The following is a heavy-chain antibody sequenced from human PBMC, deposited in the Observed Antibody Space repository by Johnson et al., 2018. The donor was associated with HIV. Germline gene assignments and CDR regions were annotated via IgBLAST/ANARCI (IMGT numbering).Heavy chain of an antibody. Sequence: QVQLVESGGGVVQPGRSLRLSCAASGFTFSSYAMHWVRQAPGKGLEWVAVISYDGSDKYYADSMKGRFTISRDNSKNTLYLQMNSLRAEDTAIYYCTTDGSDPHDAFDIWGQGTMVTVSS. CDR2: ISYDGSDK. D-gene: IGHD3-10*01. J-gene: IGHJ3*02. CDR3: TTDGSDPHDAFDI. V-gene: IGHV3-30*04. CDR1: GFTFSSYA.